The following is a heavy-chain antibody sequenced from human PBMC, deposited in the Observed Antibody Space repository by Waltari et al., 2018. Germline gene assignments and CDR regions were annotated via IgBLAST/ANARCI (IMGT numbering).Heavy chain of an antibody. V-gene: IGHV3-7*01. D-gene: IGHD6-6*01. CDR3: ARDGQLSY. CDR1: GISFGNFW. J-gene: IGHJ4*02. Sequence: EVKLVESGGGLVQPGGSLRLSCVASGISFGNFWMSWVRQAPGKGPEWVANIKGDSSEKYYMDSLEGRFTMYRDNAQNSVFLQMNSLRAEDTAIYYCARDGQLSYWGQGTLVTVSS. CDR2: IKGDSSEK.